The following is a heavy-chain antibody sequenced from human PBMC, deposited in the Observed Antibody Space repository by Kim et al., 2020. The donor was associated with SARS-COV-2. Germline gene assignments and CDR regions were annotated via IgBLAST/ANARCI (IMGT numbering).Heavy chain of an antibody. CDR2: IYYSGST. CDR1: GGSISSSSYY. CDR3: ARSYSSSYRFDP. D-gene: IGHD6-13*01. V-gene: IGHV4-39*07. J-gene: IGHJ5*02. Sequence: SETLSLTCTVSGGSISSSSYYWGWIRQPPGKGLEWIGSIYYSGSTYYNPSLKSRVTISVDTSKNQFSLKLSSVTAADTAVYYCARSYSSSYRFDPWGQGTLVTVSS.